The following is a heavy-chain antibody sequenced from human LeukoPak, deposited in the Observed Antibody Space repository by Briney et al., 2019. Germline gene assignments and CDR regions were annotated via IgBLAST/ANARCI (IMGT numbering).Heavy chain of an antibody. CDR1: GGSFSGYY. D-gene: IGHD6-13*01. V-gene: IGHV4-34*01. CDR2: INHSGST. CDR3: ARVYSRGGHYYYYYMDV. J-gene: IGHJ6*03. Sequence: SETLSLTCAVYGGSFSGYYWSWIRQPPGKGLEWIGEINHSGSTNYNPSLKSRVTISVDTSKNQFSLKLSSVTAADTAVYYCARVYSRGGHYYYYYMDVWGKGTTVTISS.